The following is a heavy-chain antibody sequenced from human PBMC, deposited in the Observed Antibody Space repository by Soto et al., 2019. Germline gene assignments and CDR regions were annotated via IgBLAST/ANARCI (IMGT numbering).Heavy chain of an antibody. V-gene: IGHV4-31*03. CDR2: IYYSGST. Sequence: SETLSLTCTVSGGPISSGGYYWSWIRQHPGKGLEWIGYIYYSGSTYYNPSLKSRVTISVDTSKNQFSLKLSSVTAADTAVYYCARSAPYPITFGGVIVDGGSDYWGQGTLVTVSS. CDR1: GGPISSGGYY. CDR3: ARSAPYPITFGGVIVDGGSDY. D-gene: IGHD3-16*02. J-gene: IGHJ4*02.